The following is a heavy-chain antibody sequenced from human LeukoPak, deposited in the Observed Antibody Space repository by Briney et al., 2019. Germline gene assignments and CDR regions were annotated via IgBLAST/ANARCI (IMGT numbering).Heavy chain of an antibody. J-gene: IGHJ4*02. Sequence: NLQGKVTMTTDTSTSTAYVDLRSLTSDDTAVYYCARGAAGEPYYFDYWGQGTLVTVSS. V-gene: IGHV1-18*01. CDR3: ARGAAGEPYYFDY. D-gene: IGHD3-10*01.